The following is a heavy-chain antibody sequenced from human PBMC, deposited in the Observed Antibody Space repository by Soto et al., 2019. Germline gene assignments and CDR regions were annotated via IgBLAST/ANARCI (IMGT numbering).Heavy chain of an antibody. J-gene: IGHJ6*03. D-gene: IGHD4-4*01. Sequence: GGSLRLSCAASGFTFSSYWMHWVRQAPGKGLVWVSRINSDGSSTSYADSVKGRFTISRDNAKNTLYLQMNSLRAEDTAVYYCARVPVTTHLSGGLYYYYYYMDVWGKGTTVTVSS. CDR3: ARVPVTTHLSGGLYYYYYYMDV. CDR2: INSDGSST. V-gene: IGHV3-74*01. CDR1: GFTFSSYW.